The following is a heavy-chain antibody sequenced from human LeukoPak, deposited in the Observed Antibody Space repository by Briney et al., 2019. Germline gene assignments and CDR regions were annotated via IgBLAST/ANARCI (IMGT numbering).Heavy chain of an antibody. D-gene: IGHD2-15*01. CDR2: ISYDGSNK. Sequence: GRSLRLFWAGSGLHFSTYGIHWVRQAPGKGLEWVAVISYDGSNKYYADSVKGRFTISRDNSKNTLYLQMNSLRAEDTAVYYCAKEKSRYCSGGSCYGMDVWGQGTTVTVSS. J-gene: IGHJ6*02. CDR1: GLHFSTYG. V-gene: IGHV3-30*18. CDR3: AKEKSRYCSGGSCYGMDV.